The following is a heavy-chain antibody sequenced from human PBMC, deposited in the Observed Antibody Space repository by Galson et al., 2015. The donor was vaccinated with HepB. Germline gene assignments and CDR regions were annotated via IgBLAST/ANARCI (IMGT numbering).Heavy chain of an antibody. CDR2: ISSSSSTI. J-gene: IGHJ3*02. CDR3: ARDSHKYYDSSGYYWDAFDI. Sequence: SLRLSCAASGFTFSSYSMNWVRQAPGKGLEWVSYISSSSSTIYYADSVKGRFTISRDNAKNSLYLQMNSLRDEDTAVYYCARDSHKYYDSSGYYWDAFDIWGQGTMVTVSS. V-gene: IGHV3-48*02. CDR1: GFTFSSYS. D-gene: IGHD3-22*01.